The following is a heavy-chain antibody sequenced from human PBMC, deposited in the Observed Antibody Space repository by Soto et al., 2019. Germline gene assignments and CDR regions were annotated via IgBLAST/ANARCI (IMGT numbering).Heavy chain of an antibody. V-gene: IGHV3-21*01. D-gene: IGHD6-13*01. CDR1: GFTFSSYS. Sequence: PGGSLRLSCAASGFTFSSYSMNWVRQAPGEGLEWVSSISSSSSYIYYADSVKGRFTISRDNAKNSLYLQMNSLRAEDTAVYYCARDFVAAAGTPWGQGTLVTVSS. CDR2: ISSSSSYI. CDR3: ARDFVAAAGTP. J-gene: IGHJ5*02.